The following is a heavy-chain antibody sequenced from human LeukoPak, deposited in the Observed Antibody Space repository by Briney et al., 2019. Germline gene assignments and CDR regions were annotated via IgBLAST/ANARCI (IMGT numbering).Heavy chain of an antibody. CDR2: IYTSGST. CDR3: ARGLRYFYDSTSQTPFDY. V-gene: IGHV4-61*02. CDR1: GGSISSGSYY. J-gene: IGHJ4*02. Sequence: KASETLSLTCTVSGGSISSGSYYWSWIRQPAGKGLEWIGRIYTSGSTNYNPSLKSRVTISVDTSKNQFSLKLSSVTAADTAVYYCARGLRYFYDSTSQTPFDYWGQGTLVTVSS. D-gene: IGHD3-22*01.